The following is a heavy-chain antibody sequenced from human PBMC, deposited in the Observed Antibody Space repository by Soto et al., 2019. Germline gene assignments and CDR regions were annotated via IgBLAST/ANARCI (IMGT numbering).Heavy chain of an antibody. D-gene: IGHD2-2*01. J-gene: IGHJ4*02. CDR3: ARDSQDCSSTSCPFDY. V-gene: IGHV1-69*06. CDR1: GGTFSSYA. Sequence: SVKVSCKASGGTFSSYAISWVRQAPGQGLEWMGGIIPIFGTANYAQKFQGRVTITADKSTSTAYMELSSLRSEDTAVYYCARDSQDCSSTSCPFDYWGQGTLVTVSS. CDR2: IIPIFGTA.